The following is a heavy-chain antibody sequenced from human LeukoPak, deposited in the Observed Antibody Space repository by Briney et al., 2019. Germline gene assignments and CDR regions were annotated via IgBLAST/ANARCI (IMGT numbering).Heavy chain of an antibody. CDR2: IIPIFGTA. CDR1: GGTFSSYA. J-gene: IGHJ4*02. D-gene: IGHD6-19*01. Sequence: SVKVSCKASGGTFSSYAISWVRQAPGQGLEWMGGIIPIFGTANYAQKFQGRVTITADESTSTACMELSSLRSEDTAVYYCARTPRIAVAGMGFYYFDYWGQGTLVTVSS. V-gene: IGHV1-69*13. CDR3: ARTPRIAVAGMGFYYFDY.